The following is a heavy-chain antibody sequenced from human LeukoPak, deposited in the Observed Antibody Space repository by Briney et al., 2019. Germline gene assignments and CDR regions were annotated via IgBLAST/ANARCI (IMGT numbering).Heavy chain of an antibody. Sequence: GGSLRLSCAASGFTFSSYWMHWVRQAPGKGLVWVSRINTDGSSTSYADSVKGRFTISRDNAKNTLYLQMNSLRAEDTAVYYCARGGVVPAAISDFQHWGQGTLVTVSS. CDR1: GFTFSSYW. D-gene: IGHD2-2*02. V-gene: IGHV3-74*01. CDR2: INTDGSST. CDR3: ARGGVVPAAISDFQH. J-gene: IGHJ1*01.